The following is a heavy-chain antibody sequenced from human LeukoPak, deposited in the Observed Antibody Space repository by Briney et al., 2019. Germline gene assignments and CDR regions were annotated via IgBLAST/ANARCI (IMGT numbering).Heavy chain of an antibody. CDR3: AKPSGTTDY. V-gene: IGHV3-30*18. CDR1: GSTFSSYG. J-gene: IGHJ4*02. D-gene: IGHD1-1*01. CDR2: ISYDGSNK. Sequence: GRSLRLSCAASGSTFSSYGMHWVRQAPGKGLEWVAVISYDGSNKYYADSVKGRFTISRDNSKNTLYLQMNSLRAEDTAVYYCAKPSGTTDYWGQGTLVTVSS.